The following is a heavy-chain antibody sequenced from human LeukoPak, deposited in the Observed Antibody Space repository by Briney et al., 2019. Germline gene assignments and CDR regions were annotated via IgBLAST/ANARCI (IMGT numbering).Heavy chain of an antibody. V-gene: IGHV3-23*03. D-gene: IGHD5-18*01. Sequence: GGSLRLSCAASGFTFRDFSMHWVRQAPGKGLEWVSLITGDGSATHYADSVKGRFTISRDNSKNTLYLQMSSLRAEDTAVYYCAKVYTALVTFNWFDPWGQGTLVTVSS. J-gene: IGHJ5*02. CDR3: AKVYTALVTFNWFDP. CDR2: ITGDGSAT. CDR1: GFTFRDFS.